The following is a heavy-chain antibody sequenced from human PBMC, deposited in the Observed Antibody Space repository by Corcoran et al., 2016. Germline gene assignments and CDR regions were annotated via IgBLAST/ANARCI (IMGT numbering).Heavy chain of an antibody. J-gene: IGHJ5*02. Sequence: QVQLVQSGAEVKKPGASVKVSCKASGYTFTSYDINWVRQATGQGLEWMGWMNPNSGNTGYAQKFQGRVTMTRKTSISTAYMELSSLRSEETAVYYCARACLKDSNVFDPWCQGTLFTVSS. V-gene: IGHV1-8*01. CDR2: MNPNSGNT. CDR1: GYTFTSYD. CDR3: ARACLKDSNVFDP.